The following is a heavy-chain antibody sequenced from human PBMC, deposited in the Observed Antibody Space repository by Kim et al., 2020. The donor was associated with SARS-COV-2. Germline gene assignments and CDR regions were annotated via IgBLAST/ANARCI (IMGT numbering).Heavy chain of an antibody. CDR2: IYSGGTGT. J-gene: IGHJ4*02. V-gene: IGHV3-23*03. D-gene: IGHD2-8*01. Sequence: GGSLRLSCAASGFTFSSYAMSWVRQAPGKGLEWVSVIYSGGTGTYYAGSVKGRFTISRDNSKNTLYLQMNSLRAEDTAVYYCAKTSLWCFGDWGRGTLVTVSS. CDR1: GFTFSSYA. CDR3: AKTSLWCFGD.